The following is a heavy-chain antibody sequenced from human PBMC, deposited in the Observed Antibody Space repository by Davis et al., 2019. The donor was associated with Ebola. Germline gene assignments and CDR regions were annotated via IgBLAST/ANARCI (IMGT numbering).Heavy chain of an antibody. CDR2: INHSGST. V-gene: IGHV4-34*01. Sequence: PSETLSLTCAVYGGSFSGYYWSWIRQPPGKGLEWIGEINHSGSTNYNPSLKSRVTISVDTSKNQFSLKLSSVTAADTAVYYCARHPKGSGSYHYGMDVWGQGTTVTVSS. CDR1: GGSFSGYY. J-gene: IGHJ6*02. D-gene: IGHD3-10*01. CDR3: ARHPKGSGSYHYGMDV.